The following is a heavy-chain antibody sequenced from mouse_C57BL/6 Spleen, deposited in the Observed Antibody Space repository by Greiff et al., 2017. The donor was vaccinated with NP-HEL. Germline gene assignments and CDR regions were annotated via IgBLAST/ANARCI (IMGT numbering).Heavy chain of an antibody. CDR1: GYTFTNYW. CDR3: ARREGIDSSYYFDY. Sequence: QVHVKQSGAELVRPGTSVKMSCKASGYTFTNYWIGWAKQRPGHGLEWIGDIYPGGGYTNYNEKFKGKATLTADKSSSTAYMQFSSLTSEDSAIYYCARREGIDSSYYFDYWGQGTTLTVSS. V-gene: IGHV1-63*01. CDR2: IYPGGGYT. D-gene: IGHD3-2*01. J-gene: IGHJ2*01.